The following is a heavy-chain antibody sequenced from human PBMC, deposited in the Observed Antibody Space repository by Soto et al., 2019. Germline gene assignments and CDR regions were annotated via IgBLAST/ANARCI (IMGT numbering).Heavy chain of an antibody. CDR2: IYYSGST. CDR3: ARHLAVYANPFDY. Sequence: PSETLSLTCTVSGGSISSSSYYWGWIRQPPGKGLEWIGSIYYSGSTYYNPSLKSRVTISVDTSKNQFSLKLSSVTAADTAVYYCARHLAVYANPFDYWGQGTLVTVSS. D-gene: IGHD2-8*01. J-gene: IGHJ4*02. V-gene: IGHV4-39*01. CDR1: GGSISSSSYY.